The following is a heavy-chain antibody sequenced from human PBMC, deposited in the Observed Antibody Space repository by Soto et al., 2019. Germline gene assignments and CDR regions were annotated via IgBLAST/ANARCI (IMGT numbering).Heavy chain of an antibody. CDR2: IYSAGST. CDR1: GLTVSRTQ. V-gene: IGHV3-53*01. D-gene: IGHD6-13*01. Sequence: GGSLRLSCAVSGLTVSRTQMSWVRQAPGKGLQWVSVIYSAGSTYYANAVKGRFTISRDISENKIFLELNGLTVDDTAVYYCARASETEYSRSIFFDYWGRGTVVTVSS. CDR3: ARASETEYSRSIFFDY. J-gene: IGHJ4*01.